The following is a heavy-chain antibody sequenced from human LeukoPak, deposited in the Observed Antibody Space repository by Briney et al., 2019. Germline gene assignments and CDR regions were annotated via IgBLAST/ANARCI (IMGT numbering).Heavy chain of an antibody. Sequence: GGSLRLSCAASGFVFSDYGMHWVRQAPGKGLEWVTMVRNDGSDKYYADSVKGRFTISRDNSKNTLYLQMNSLRPEDTAVYYCAKHYYGSGSQKYYFDYWGQGTLVTVSS. CDR2: VRNDGSDK. V-gene: IGHV3-30*02. J-gene: IGHJ4*02. CDR1: GFVFSDYG. D-gene: IGHD3-10*01. CDR3: AKHYYGSGSQKYYFDY.